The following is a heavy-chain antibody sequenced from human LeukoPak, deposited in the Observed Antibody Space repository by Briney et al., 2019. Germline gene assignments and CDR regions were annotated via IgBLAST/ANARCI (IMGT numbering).Heavy chain of an antibody. V-gene: IGHV5-51*03. D-gene: IGHD6-13*01. J-gene: IGHJ4*02. CDR1: GYSFTSYW. CDR2: IYSGDSDT. CDR3: AREGSSSWYAFDY. Sequence: PAESQKFSYKASGYSFTSYWIGWVRQIRQKRLEWMGIIYSGDSDTRYSPSFQGQVTISADKSISTAYLQWSSLKASVTAMYYCAREGSSSWYAFDYWGQGTLVTVSS.